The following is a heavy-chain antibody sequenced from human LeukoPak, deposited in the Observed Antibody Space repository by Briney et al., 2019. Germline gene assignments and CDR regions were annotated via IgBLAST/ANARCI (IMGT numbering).Heavy chain of an antibody. CDR3: ARDPTVVAGGGSFDY. V-gene: IGHV3-21*01. J-gene: IGHJ4*02. CDR2: ISSSSSNV. CDR1: GITFSSYS. D-gene: IGHD6-19*01. Sequence: GRSLTLSCAASGITFSSYSMNWGRQAPWKGLERSSSISSSSSNVYYTNSVKRRFTISRDNAKNSLYLQMHSLRAEDTAVYYCARDPTVVAGGGSFDYWGQETLVTVSS.